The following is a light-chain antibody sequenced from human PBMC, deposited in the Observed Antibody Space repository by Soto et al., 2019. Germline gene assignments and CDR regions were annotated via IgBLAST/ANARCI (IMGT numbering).Light chain of an antibody. CDR3: CSYAGSSAYV. J-gene: IGLJ1*01. Sequence: QSVLTQPASVSGSPGQSITISCTGTSSDVGSYNLVSWYQQDPGKAPKPMIYEGSKRPSGVSNRFSGSKSGNTASLTISGLQAEDEADYYCCSYAGSSAYVFGTGTKLTVL. CDR1: SSDVGSYNL. CDR2: EGS. V-gene: IGLV2-23*01.